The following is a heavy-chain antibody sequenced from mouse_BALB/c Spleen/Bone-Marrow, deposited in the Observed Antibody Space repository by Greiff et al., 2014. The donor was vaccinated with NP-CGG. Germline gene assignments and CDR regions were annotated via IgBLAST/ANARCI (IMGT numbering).Heavy chain of an antibody. D-gene: IGHD1-2*01. V-gene: IGHV2-9*02. Sequence: QVQLKESGPGLVAPSQSLSITCTVSGFSLNNYGVHWVRQPPGKGLEWLGVIWADGSTNYNSALMSRLSISKDNSKSQVFFKMNSLQTDDTAMYYCARITTATGAMDDWGQGTSVTVSS. CDR1: GFSLNNYG. CDR2: IWADGST. J-gene: IGHJ4*01. CDR3: ARITTATGAMDD.